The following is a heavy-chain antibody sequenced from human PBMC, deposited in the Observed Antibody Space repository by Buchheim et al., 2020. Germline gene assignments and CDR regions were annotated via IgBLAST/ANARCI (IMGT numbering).Heavy chain of an antibody. CDR2: INPNSGCT. CDR3: ARSGRITMVRGVPSYYYGMDV. Sequence: QVQLVQSGAEVKKPGASVKVSCKASGYTFTGYYMHWVRQAPGQGLEGMGWINPNSGCTNYAQKFQGWGTMTRDTSISTAYMELSRLRSDDTAVYYCARSGRITMVRGVPSYYYGMDVWGQGTT. J-gene: IGHJ6*02. CDR1: GYTFTGYY. D-gene: IGHD3-10*01. V-gene: IGHV1-2*04.